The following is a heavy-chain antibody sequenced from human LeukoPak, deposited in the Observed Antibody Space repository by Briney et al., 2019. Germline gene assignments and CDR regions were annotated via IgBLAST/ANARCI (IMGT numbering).Heavy chain of an antibody. CDR1: GFTFSSHE. Sequence: GGSLRLSCAASGFTFSSHEMNWVRQAPGKGLEWVSYISSSGSTIYYADSVKGRFTISRDNAKNSLYLQMNSLRAEDTAVYYCARDCSGGRCYSGTRDYWGQGTLVTVSS. J-gene: IGHJ4*02. D-gene: IGHD2-15*01. CDR3: ARDCSGGRCYSGTRDY. V-gene: IGHV3-48*03. CDR2: ISSSGSTI.